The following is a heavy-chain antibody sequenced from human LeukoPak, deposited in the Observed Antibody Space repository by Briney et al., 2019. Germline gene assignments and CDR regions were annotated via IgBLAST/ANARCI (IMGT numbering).Heavy chain of an antibody. CDR3: ARVTTVTTHFDY. CDR1: GFTFSNYE. V-gene: IGHV3-48*03. J-gene: IGHJ4*02. CDR2: ISSSGSTI. Sequence: GGSLRLSCAASGFTFSNYEMNWVRQAPGKGLEWVSYISSSGSTIYYADSVKGRFTISRDNAKNSLYLQMNSLRDEDTGVYYCARVTTVTTHFDYWGQGTLVTVSS. D-gene: IGHD4-17*01.